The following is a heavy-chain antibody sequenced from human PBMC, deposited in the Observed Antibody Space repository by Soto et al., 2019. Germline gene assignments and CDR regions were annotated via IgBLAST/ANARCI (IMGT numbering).Heavy chain of an antibody. CDR1: GYTFTSYD. J-gene: IGHJ6*03. V-gene: IGHV1-8*01. D-gene: IGHD6-19*01. CDR3: ARELRDSSGWYAHFYMDV. CDR2: MSPKSSNT. Sequence: QVRLVQSGAEVKKPGASVKVSCKASGYTFTSYDINWVRQASGQGLEWMGWMSPKSSNTGSAQKFQGRVTMTRNTSISTAYMELSGLRSEDTAVYYCARELRDSSGWYAHFYMDVWGKGTTVTVSS.